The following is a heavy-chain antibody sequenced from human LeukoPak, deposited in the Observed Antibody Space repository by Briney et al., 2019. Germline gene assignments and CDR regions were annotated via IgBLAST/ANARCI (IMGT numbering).Heavy chain of an antibody. CDR1: GFTLTRNH. CDR3: VKFDTGNDPY. V-gene: IGHV3-66*01. D-gene: IGHD5-12*01. Sequence: GGSLRLSCAASGFTLTRNHMNWVRQVPGKGLEWVSIIYSSDATYYADSVRGRFTVSRDKAKNTLYLQMNSLRADDTAVYYCVKFDTGNDPYWGQGTLVTVSS. CDR2: IYSSDAT. J-gene: IGHJ4*02.